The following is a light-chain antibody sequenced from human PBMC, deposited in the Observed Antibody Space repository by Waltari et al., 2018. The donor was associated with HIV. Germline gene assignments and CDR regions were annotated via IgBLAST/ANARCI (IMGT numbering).Light chain of an antibody. CDR2: ADY. V-gene: IGLV6-57*01. Sequence: NFVLTQPHSVSESPGKTVIIPCTRSSGSIGSAYVQWYQQRPGSSPSTVIYADYQRPSWVPDRFSGSVDSSSNSASLTISGLRSDDEADYYCQSYDGTNWVFGGGTKLTVL. CDR1: SGSIGSAY. J-gene: IGLJ3*02. CDR3: QSYDGTNWV.